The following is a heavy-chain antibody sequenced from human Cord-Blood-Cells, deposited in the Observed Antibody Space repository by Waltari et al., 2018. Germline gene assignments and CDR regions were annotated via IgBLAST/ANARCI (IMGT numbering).Heavy chain of an antibody. D-gene: IGHD3-16*01. CDR2: IIPILGIA. V-gene: IGHV1-69*09. CDR3: ARALGGFKSAAPAFDL. J-gene: IGHJ2*01. Sequence: QVQLVQSGAEVKKPGSSVQVSCKASGGTFSSCAFSWVRQAPGQGLEWMGRIIPILGIANYAQKFQSRVTITADKSTSTAYMELSSLRSEDTAVYYCARALGGFKSAAPAFDLWGRGTLVTVAS. CDR1: GGTFSSCA.